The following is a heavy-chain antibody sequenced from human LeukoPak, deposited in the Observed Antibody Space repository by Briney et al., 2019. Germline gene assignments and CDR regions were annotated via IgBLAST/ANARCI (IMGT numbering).Heavy chain of an antibody. CDR1: GFTFSNFG. CDR2: IRYDRSNK. Sequence: GGSLRLSCAASGFTFSNFGMHWVRQAPGKGLEWVAFIRYDRSNKFYVDSVKGRFTISRDNSKNTLYLQMNSLRSEDTAVYYCAKVYYRDAFDIWGQGTMVTVSS. CDR3: AKVYYRDAFDI. J-gene: IGHJ3*02. D-gene: IGHD1-26*01. V-gene: IGHV3-30*02.